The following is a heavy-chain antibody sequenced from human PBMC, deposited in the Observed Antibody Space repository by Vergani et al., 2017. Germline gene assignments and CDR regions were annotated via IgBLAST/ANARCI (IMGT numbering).Heavy chain of an antibody. CDR1: GGTFSSYA. Sequence: QVQLVQSGAEVKKPGSSVKVSCKASGGTFSSYAISWVRQAPGQGLEWMGIINPSGGSTSYAQKFQGRVTMTRDTSTSTVYMELSSLRSEDTAVYYCARAHPGYNWFDPWGQGTLVTVSS. V-gene: IGHV1-46*01. J-gene: IGHJ5*02. CDR3: ARAHPGYNWFDP. CDR2: INPSGGST.